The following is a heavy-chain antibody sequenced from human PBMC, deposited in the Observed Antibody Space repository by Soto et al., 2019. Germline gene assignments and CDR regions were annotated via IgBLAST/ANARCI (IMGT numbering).Heavy chain of an antibody. CDR3: ARELEGGVFDR. J-gene: IGHJ3*01. Sequence: QVQLQQSGPGLVKPSQTLSLSCSVSGGSIRNADFYWTWIRQAPGKGLEWMGYLSYSGSTYYNPSLGNRAIISVDASTSQLSLRLTSVTAADTAMYYCARELEGGVFDRWGRGTMVTISS. D-gene: IGHD1-1*01. V-gene: IGHV4-30-4*01. CDR1: GGSIRNADFY. CDR2: LSYSGST.